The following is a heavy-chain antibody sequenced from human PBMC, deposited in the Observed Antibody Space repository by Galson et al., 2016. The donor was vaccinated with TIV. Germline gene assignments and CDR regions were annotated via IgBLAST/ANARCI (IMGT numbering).Heavy chain of an antibody. Sequence: SLRLSCAASGFTFSGYAMHWVRQAPGKGLEWVAIMSNDGSNQYYADSVKGRFTISRDNSKNTLYLQMNSLRTEDTAIYYCAKENRGGFEFWYYYGMDVWGQGTTVIVSS. CDR3: AKENRGGFEFWYYYGMDV. D-gene: IGHD3-3*01. CDR1: GFTFSGYA. J-gene: IGHJ6*02. CDR2: MSNDGSNQ. V-gene: IGHV3-30*18.